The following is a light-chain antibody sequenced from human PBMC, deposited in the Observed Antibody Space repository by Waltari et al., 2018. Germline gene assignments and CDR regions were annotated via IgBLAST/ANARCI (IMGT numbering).Light chain of an antibody. CDR2: DAS. CDR1: QSVSSY. J-gene: IGKJ2*01. Sequence: EIVLTQSPATLSLSPGERATLSCRASQSVSSYLAWYQQKPGPAYKLLIYDASNRATGIPARFSGSGSGTDFTLTISSLEPEDFAVYYCQQRSSSVTFGQGTKLEIK. CDR3: QQRSSSVT. V-gene: IGKV3-11*01.